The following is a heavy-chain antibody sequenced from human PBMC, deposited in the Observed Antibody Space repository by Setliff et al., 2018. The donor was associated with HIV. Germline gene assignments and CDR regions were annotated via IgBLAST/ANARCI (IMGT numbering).Heavy chain of an antibody. J-gene: IGHJ3*02. Sequence: SETLSLTCTVSGGSISSGGYYWSWIRQHPGKGLEWIGYIYYSGSIYYNPSLKSRVTISVDTSKNQFSLKLSSVTAADTAVYYCATGQWLRGAFDIWGQGTMVTVSS. D-gene: IGHD6-19*01. CDR1: GGSISSGGYY. V-gene: IGHV4-31*03. CDR2: IYYSGSI. CDR3: ATGQWLRGAFDI.